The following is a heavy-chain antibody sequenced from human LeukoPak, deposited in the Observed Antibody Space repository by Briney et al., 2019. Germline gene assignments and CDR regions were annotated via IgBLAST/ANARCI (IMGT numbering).Heavy chain of an antibody. J-gene: IGHJ6*03. V-gene: IGHV3-48*01. D-gene: IGHD2-2*01. CDR3: ARVTPPCSSTSCYPGPYYYYYMDV. Sequence: PGGSLRLSCAASGFTFSSYSMNWVRQAPGKGLEWVSYISSSSSTIYYADSVKGRFTISRDNAKNSLYLQVNSLRAEDTAVYYCARVTPPCSSTSCYPGPYYYYYMDVWGKGTTVTVSS. CDR2: ISSSSSTI. CDR1: GFTFSSYS.